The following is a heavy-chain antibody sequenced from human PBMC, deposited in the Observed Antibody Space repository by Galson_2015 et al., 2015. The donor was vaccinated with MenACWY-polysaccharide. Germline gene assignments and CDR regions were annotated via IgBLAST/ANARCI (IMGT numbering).Heavy chain of an antibody. V-gene: IGHV3-30*18. CDR2: ISYDGSNK. Sequence: SLRLSCAASGFTFSSYGMHWVRQAPGKGLEWVAVISYDGSNKYYADSVKGRFTISRDNSKNALYLQMNSLRPEDTAVYYCAKDEGGYYYYMDVWGKGTTVTVSS. J-gene: IGHJ6*03. CDR3: AKDEGGYYYYMDV. CDR1: GFTFSSYG.